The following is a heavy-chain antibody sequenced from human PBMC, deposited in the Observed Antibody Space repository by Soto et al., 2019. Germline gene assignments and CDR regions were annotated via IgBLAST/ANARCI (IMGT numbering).Heavy chain of an antibody. J-gene: IGHJ3*02. CDR1: GGSISTYY. Sequence: SETLSLTCTVSGGSISTYYWSWMRQPPGKGLEWIGYIYYSGSTNSNPSLKGRVTISEDTSKNQLSLKLSSVTAADAAVYFCARDAGGRGNGAFDIWGQGTMVTVSS. D-gene: IGHD3-16*01. CDR2: IYYSGST. CDR3: ARDAGGRGNGAFDI. V-gene: IGHV4-59*01.